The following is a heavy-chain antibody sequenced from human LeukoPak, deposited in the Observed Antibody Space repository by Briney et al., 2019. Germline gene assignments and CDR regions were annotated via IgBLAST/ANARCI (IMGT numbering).Heavy chain of an antibody. V-gene: IGHV4-59*01. J-gene: IGHJ6*02. CDR3: ARDSAAAGDYYGMDV. CDR2: IYYSGST. D-gene: IGHD6-13*01. CDR1: GGSISSYY. Sequence: SETLSLTCTVPGGSISSYYWSWIRQPPGKGLEWIGYIYYSGSTNYNPSLKSRVTISVDTSKNQFSLKLSSVTAADTAVYYCARDSAAAGDYYGMDVWGQGTTVTVSS.